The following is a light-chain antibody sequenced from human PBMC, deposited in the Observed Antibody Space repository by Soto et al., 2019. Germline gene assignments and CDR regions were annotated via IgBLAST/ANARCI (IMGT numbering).Light chain of an antibody. V-gene: IGKV4-1*01. J-gene: IGKJ1*01. CDR1: QSILHSSNNKDY. Sequence: DIVMTQSPDSLAVSLGERATINCKSSQSILHSSNNKDYLAWYQQKPGQPPKLLIYWASTRESGVPDRFSGSGSGKDFTLTISSLQAEDVAVYYCQQYYSAPWTFGQGTKVENK. CDR3: QQYYSAPWT. CDR2: WAS.